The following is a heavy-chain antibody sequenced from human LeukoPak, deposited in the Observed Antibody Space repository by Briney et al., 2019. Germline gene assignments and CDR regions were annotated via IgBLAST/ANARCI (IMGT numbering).Heavy chain of an antibody. CDR2: IRYDGSTK. Sequence: PGGSLRLSCAASGFTFSTYGMYWVRQAPGKGLEWVAYIRYDGSTKYYADSVKGRFTISRDNSKNTLYLQMNSLRAEDTAVYYFARELIAGRKKALEGSGLYYRMDLWGQGTTVTVPS. CDR1: GFTFSTYG. V-gene: IGHV3-30*02. CDR3: ARELIAGRKKALEGSGLYYRMDL. J-gene: IGHJ6*02. D-gene: IGHD1-7*01.